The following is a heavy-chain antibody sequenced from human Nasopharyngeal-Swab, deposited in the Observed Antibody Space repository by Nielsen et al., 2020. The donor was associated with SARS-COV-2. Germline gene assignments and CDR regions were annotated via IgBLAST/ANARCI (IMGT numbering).Heavy chain of an antibody. Sequence: VRQMTGKGLEWMGRIDPSDSYTSYSPSFQGHVTISADKSISTAYLQWSSLKASDTAMYYCATLTVGGNNWFDPWGQGTLVTVSS. CDR2: IDPSDSYT. D-gene: IGHD4-23*01. V-gene: IGHV5-10-1*01. CDR3: ATLTVGGNNWFDP. J-gene: IGHJ5*02.